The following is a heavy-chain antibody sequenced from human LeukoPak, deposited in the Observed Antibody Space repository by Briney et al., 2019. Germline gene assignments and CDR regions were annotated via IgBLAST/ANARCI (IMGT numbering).Heavy chain of an antibody. D-gene: IGHD4-17*01. CDR3: AKVRAMDYGYDY. J-gene: IGHJ4*02. Sequence: GGSLRLSCAASGFTFSSYWMHWVRQAPGKGLVWVSRINTDGSSTSYADSVKGRFTISRDNSKNTLYLQMNSLRAADTAVYYCAKVRAMDYGYDYWGQGTLVTVSS. CDR2: INTDGSST. V-gene: IGHV3-74*01. CDR1: GFTFSSYW.